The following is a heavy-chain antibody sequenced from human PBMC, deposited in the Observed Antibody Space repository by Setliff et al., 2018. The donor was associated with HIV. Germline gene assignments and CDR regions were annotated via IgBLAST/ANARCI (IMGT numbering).Heavy chain of an antibody. CDR2: VHYSGNT. D-gene: IGHD6-6*01. Sequence: SETLSLTCTVSGGPISSYYWAWIRQPPGKGLEWIGNVHYSGNTYYTSSLQSRVIISADTSKSQFYLRLSSVTAADTGVYYCARVRGYSSSSRDFYYHNMEVWGKGTTVTVSS. CDR3: ARVRGYSSSSRDFYYHNMEV. J-gene: IGHJ6*03. CDR1: GGPISSYY. V-gene: IGHV4-59*04.